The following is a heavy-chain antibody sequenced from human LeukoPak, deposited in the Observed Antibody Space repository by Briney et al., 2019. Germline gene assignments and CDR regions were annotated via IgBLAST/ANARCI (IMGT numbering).Heavy chain of an antibody. CDR2: IYHSGST. J-gene: IGHJ1*01. CDR1: GYSISSGYY. CDR3: ATDPRPL. Sequence: SETLSLTCTVSGYSISSGYYWGWIRQPPGKGLEWIGSIYHSGSTYYNPSLKSRVTISVDTSKNQFSLKLSSVTAADTAVYYCATDPRPLWGXXXXXXVSX. V-gene: IGHV4-38-2*02.